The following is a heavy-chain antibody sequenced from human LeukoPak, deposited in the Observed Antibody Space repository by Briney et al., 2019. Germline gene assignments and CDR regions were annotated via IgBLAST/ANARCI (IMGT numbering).Heavy chain of an antibody. CDR1: AGSISSSY. Sequence: SETLSLTCTVSAGSISSSYWSWIRQPPGKGLEWIGYIYYSGSTNHNPSLKSRVTISIDTSKNQFSLKLTSVTAADTAVYYCARGRWLQLPDYWGQGTLVTVSS. CDR2: IYYSGST. V-gene: IGHV4-59*08. J-gene: IGHJ4*02. CDR3: ARGRWLQLPDY. D-gene: IGHD5-24*01.